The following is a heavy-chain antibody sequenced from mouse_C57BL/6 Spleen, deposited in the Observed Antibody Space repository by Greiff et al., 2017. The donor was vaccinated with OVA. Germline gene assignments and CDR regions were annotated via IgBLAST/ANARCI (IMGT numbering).Heavy chain of an antibody. CDR1: GFNIKDYY. J-gene: IGHJ2*01. CDR2: IDPEDGDT. CDR3: TTESFRLRGFDY. Sequence: VQLKQSGAELVRPGASVKLSCTASGFNIKDYYMHWVKQRPEQGLEWIGRIDPEDGDTEYAPKFQGKATMTADTSSNTAYLQLSSLTSEDTAVYYCTTESFRLRGFDYWGQGTTLTVSS. V-gene: IGHV14-1*01. D-gene: IGHD3-2*02.